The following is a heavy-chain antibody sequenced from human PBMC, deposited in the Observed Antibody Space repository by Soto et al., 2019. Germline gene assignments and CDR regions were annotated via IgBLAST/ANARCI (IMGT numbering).Heavy chain of an antibody. V-gene: IGHV1-69*02. CDR2: IIPILGIA. CDR1: GGAFSSCT. J-gene: IGHJ4*02. D-gene: IGHD3-22*01. CDR3: ARGARRITMIVTPLDY. Sequence: SVKVSCKASGGAFSSCTRRWVRQDTGQGLEWMGRIIPILGIANYAQKFQGRVTITADKSTSTAYMELNSLRAGDTAVYYCARGARRITMIVTPLDYWGQGTLVTVSS.